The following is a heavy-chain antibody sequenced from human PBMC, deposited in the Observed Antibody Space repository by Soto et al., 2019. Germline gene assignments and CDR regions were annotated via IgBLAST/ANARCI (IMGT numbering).Heavy chain of an antibody. J-gene: IGHJ4*02. D-gene: IGHD2-15*01. V-gene: IGHV4-59*01. CDR2: IYYSGST. CDR1: GGSISSYY. Sequence: SETLSLACTVSGGSISSYYWSWIRQPPGKGLEWIGYIYYSGSTNYNPSLKSRVTISVDTSKNQFSLKLSSVTAADTAVYYCARNPLDCSGGSCYRYIDYWGQGTLVTGSS. CDR3: ARNPLDCSGGSCYRYIDY.